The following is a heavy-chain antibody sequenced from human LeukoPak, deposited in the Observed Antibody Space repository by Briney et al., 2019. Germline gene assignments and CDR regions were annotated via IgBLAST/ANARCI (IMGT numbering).Heavy chain of an antibody. CDR3: ARVLFNSGYDF. Sequence: ASVKVSCKASGYAFTGAYMHWVRQAPGQGLEWMGWINPNSGGTQFAQKFQGRVTMTRDTSISTAYMELDRLRSDDTAVYYCARVLFNSGYDFWGQGTLVTVSS. V-gene: IGHV1-2*02. CDR1: GYAFTGAY. CDR2: INPNSGGT. J-gene: IGHJ4*02. D-gene: IGHD2-21*01.